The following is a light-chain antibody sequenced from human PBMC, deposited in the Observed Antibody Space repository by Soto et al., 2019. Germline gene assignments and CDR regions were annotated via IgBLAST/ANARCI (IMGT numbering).Light chain of an antibody. Sequence: DTQINQCLSSLSASVGDRLTITCQASEDISKYLNWYQQKPGKAPKLLIYDGCSLEAGVPSRCSGSGSGTDFTFTISSLQPEDIATYYCQQYDNLQLSFDGGIKVDIK. CDR2: DGC. CDR3: QQYDNLQLS. J-gene: IGKJ4*01. CDR1: EDISKY. V-gene: IGKV1-33*01.